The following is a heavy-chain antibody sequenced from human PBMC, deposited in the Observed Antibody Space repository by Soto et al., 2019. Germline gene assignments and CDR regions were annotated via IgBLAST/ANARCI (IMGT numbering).Heavy chain of an antibody. CDR1: GGTFSSYA. CDR3: ARKASSGYYSGYYYYGMDV. CDR2: IIPIFGTA. J-gene: IGHJ6*02. V-gene: IGHV1-69*01. Sequence: QVQLVQSGAEVKKPGSSVKVSCKASGGTFSSYAISWVRQAPGQGLEWMGGIIPIFGTANYAQKFQGRVTITADESTSTAYMELSSLRSEDTAVYYCARKASSGYYSGYYYYGMDVWGQGTTVTVSS. D-gene: IGHD3-22*01.